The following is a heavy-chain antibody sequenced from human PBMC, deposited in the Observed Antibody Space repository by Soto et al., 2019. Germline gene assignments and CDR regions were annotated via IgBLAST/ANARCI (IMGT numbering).Heavy chain of an antibody. V-gene: IGHV1-69*13. Sequence: SVKVSCKASGGTFSSYAISWVRQAPGQGLEWMGGIIPIFGTANYAQKFQGRVTITADESTSTAYMELSSLRSEDTAVYYCARDAPGGPNAFDIWGQGTMVTVS. CDR3: ARDAPGGPNAFDI. CDR2: IIPIFGTA. J-gene: IGHJ3*02. CDR1: GGTFSSYA. D-gene: IGHD2-15*01.